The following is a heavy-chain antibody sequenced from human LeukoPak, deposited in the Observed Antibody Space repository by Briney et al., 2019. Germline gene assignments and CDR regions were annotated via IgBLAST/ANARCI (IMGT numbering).Heavy chain of an antibody. Sequence: GASVKVSCKAAGYTFIRYGISWVRQAPGQGLEWMGGIIPIFGTANYAQKFQGRVTITADESTSTAYMELSSLRSEDTAVYYCARLDEYSSSSRYYGMDVWGQGTTVTVSS. CDR1: GYTFIRYG. CDR2: IIPIFGTA. V-gene: IGHV1-69*13. CDR3: ARLDEYSSSSRYYGMDV. D-gene: IGHD6-6*01. J-gene: IGHJ6*02.